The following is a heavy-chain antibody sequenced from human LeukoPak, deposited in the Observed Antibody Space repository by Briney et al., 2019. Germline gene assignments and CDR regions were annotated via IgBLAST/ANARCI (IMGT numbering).Heavy chain of an antibody. Sequence: SETLSLTCTVSGGSISSSSYYWGWIRQPPGKGLEWIGSIYYSGSTYYKPSLKSRVTISVDTSKNQFSLKLTSVTAADTAVYYCARADIVQNDFDFWGQGTLVTVSS. V-gene: IGHV4-39*07. CDR2: IYYSGST. J-gene: IGHJ4*02. D-gene: IGHD2-15*01. CDR1: GGSISSSSYY. CDR3: ARADIVQNDFDF.